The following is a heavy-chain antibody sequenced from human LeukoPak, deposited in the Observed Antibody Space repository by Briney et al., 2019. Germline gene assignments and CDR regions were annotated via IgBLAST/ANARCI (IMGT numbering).Heavy chain of an antibody. Sequence: GASVKVSCKASGYTFTSYYMHWVRQAPGQGLEWMGIINPSGGSTSYAQKFQGRVTMTRDMSTSTVYMELSSLRSDDTAVYYCARDRTSLWFGESGGEVDYWGQGTLVTVSS. V-gene: IGHV1-46*01. CDR3: ARDRTSLWFGESGGEVDY. J-gene: IGHJ4*02. CDR2: INPSGGST. CDR1: GYTFTSYY. D-gene: IGHD3-10*01.